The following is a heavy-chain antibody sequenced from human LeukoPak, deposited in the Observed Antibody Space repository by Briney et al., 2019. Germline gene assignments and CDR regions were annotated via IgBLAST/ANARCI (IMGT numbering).Heavy chain of an antibody. CDR1: GFTFSSYA. CDR3: AKDQGPYDSSGYHDY. CDR2: ISGSGGST. D-gene: IGHD3-22*01. V-gene: IGHV3-23*01. J-gene: IGHJ4*02. Sequence: GGSLRLSCVASGFTFSSYAMSWVRQAPGKGLEWVSAISGSGGSTYYADSVKGRFTISRDNSKNTLYLQMNSLRAEDTAVYYCAKDQGPYDSSGYHDYWGQGSLVTVSS.